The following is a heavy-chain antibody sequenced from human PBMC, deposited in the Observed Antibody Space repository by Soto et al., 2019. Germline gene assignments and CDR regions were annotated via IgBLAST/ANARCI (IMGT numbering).Heavy chain of an antibody. CDR2: VYYSGTT. V-gene: IGHV4-61*01. J-gene: IGHJ4*02. Sequence: PSETLSLTCSVSGGSVSNKTYYWNWIRQPPGKRLEWIGYVYYSGTTNYNPPLKSRVTISVDLSKNQFSLRLSSVTTADTALYYCARTTAVPNTLRSRYFFDYWGQGTLVTVSS. CDR3: ARTTAVPNTLRSRYFFDY. CDR1: GGSVSNKTYY. D-gene: IGHD4-17*01.